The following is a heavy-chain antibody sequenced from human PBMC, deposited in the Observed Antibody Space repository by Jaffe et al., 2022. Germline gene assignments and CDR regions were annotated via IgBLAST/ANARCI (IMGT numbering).Heavy chain of an antibody. CDR3: ARAGGLLWFREFHPGNDAFDI. V-gene: IGHV4-4*02. J-gene: IGHJ3*02. D-gene: IGHD3-10*01. CDR2: IYHSGST. Sequence: QVQLQESGPGLVKPSGTLSLTCAVSGGSISSSNWWSWVRQPPGKGLEWIGEIYHSGSTNYNPSLKSRVTISVDKSKNQFSLKLSSVTAADTAVYYCARAGGLLWFREFHPGNDAFDIWGQGTMVTVSS. CDR1: GGSISSSNW.